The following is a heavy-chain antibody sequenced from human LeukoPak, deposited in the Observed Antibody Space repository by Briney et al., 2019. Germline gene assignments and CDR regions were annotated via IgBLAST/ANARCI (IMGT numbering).Heavy chain of an antibody. CDR3: ARVTLVRKVIMREIDY. V-gene: IGHV3-21*01. Sequence: GESLRLSCAASGFTFSSYSMNWVRQAPGKGLEWVSVISSSSYYIYYADSVKGRFTISRDNAKNSLYLQMSSLRAEDTAVYYCARVTLVRKVIMREIDYWGQGTLVTVSS. CDR2: ISSSSYYI. D-gene: IGHD3-10*01. CDR1: GFTFSSYS. J-gene: IGHJ4*02.